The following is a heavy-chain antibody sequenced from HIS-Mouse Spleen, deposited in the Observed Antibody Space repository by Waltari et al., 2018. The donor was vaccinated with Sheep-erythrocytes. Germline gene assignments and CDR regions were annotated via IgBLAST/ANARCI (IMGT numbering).Heavy chain of an antibody. Sequence: QVQLQESGPGLVKPSQTLSLTCTVSGGSISSGGYYWSWIRQHPGKGLEWIGYIYYSGGTYYNPSLKGRVTIAVDTSKNQFSLKLSSVTAADTAVYYCARALIITMVRGVTSNWFDPWGQGTLVTVSS. CDR2: IYYSGGT. J-gene: IGHJ5*02. CDR3: ARALIITMVRGVTSNWFDP. V-gene: IGHV4-31*03. CDR1: GGSISSGGYY. D-gene: IGHD3-10*01.